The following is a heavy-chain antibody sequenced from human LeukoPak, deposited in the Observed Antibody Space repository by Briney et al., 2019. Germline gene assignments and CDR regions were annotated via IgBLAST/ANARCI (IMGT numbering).Heavy chain of an antibody. J-gene: IGHJ4*02. CDR2: ISSSSSHI. D-gene: IGHD3-22*01. CDR1: GFTFSSYS. CDR3: ARDGRQDSSGYYYIY. Sequence: PGGSLRLSCAASGFTFSSYSMNWVRQAPGKGLEWVSSISSSSSHIYYADSVKGRFTISRDNAKNSLYLQMNSLRAEDTAVYYCARDGRQDSSGYYYIYWGQGTLVTVSS. V-gene: IGHV3-21*01.